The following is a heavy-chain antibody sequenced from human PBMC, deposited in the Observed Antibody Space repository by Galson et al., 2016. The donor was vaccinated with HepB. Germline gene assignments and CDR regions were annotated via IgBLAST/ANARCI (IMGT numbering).Heavy chain of an antibody. CDR1: GFTLTNYG. CDR2: ISYDGSAE. V-gene: IGHV3-30*18. Sequence: SLRLSCAASGFTLTNYGMHWVRQAPGKGLEWVAMISYDGSAEYYADSVKGRLTISRDNSENTMYLQMSSLRTEDTAVYYCAKDLWINKWTNYFDYWGQGTLVTVSS. J-gene: IGHJ4*02. CDR3: AKDLWINKWTNYFDY. D-gene: IGHD2-21*01.